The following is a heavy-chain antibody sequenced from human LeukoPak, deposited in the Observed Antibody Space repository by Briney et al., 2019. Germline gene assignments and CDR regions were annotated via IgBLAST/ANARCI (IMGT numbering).Heavy chain of an antibody. CDR1: GGSISSYY. CDR2: IYYSGST. D-gene: IGHD2-15*01. J-gene: IGHJ4*02. V-gene: IGHV4-39*01. CDR3: ARRVRLLGFDY. Sequence: SETLSLTCTVSGGSISSYYWGWIRQPPGKGLEWIGSIYYSGSTYYNPSLKSRVTISVDTSKNQFSLKLSSVTAADTAVYYCARRVRLLGFDYWGQGTLVTVSS.